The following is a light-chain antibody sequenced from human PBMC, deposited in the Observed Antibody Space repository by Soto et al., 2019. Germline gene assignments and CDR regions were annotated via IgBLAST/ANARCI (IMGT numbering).Light chain of an antibody. V-gene: IGLV2-11*01. CDR2: DVS. J-gene: IGLJ1*01. CDR1: SSDVGGYNY. Sequence: QSALTQPRSVSGSPGQSVTISCTATSSDVGGYNYVSWYQQHPGKAPKLMIYDVSKRPSGVPDRFSGSKSGNTASLTISGLQAEDEADYYCCSYAGSYTFDFGTGTKLTV. CDR3: CSYAGSYTFD.